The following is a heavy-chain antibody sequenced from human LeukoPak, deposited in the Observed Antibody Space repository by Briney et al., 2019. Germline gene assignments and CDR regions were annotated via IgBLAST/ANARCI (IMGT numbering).Heavy chain of an antibody. CDR3: TRVHYYDSGGEYYFDY. J-gene: IGHJ4*02. V-gene: IGHV3-49*04. Sequence: GGSLRLSCTTSGFTFGDYGMTWVRQAPGKGLDWVGFIRSRAYGGTTEYAASVEGRFTISRDDSKSIAYLQMNSLKSEDTALYYCTRVHYYDSGGEYYFDYWGRGTLVTVSS. D-gene: IGHD3-22*01. CDR2: IRSRAYGGTT. CDR1: GFTFGDYG.